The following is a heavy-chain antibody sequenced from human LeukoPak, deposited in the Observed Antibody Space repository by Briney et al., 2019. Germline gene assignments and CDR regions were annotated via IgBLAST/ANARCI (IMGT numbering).Heavy chain of an antibody. J-gene: IGHJ6*03. V-gene: IGHV3-30*02. Sequence: GGSLRLSCAASGFTFSNYGMHWVRQAPGEGLEWVAFIRYDGSNKYYADSVKGRFTISRDNSKNTLFLQMNSLRAEDTAVYYCAKDKERESDFYYYMDVWGKGTTVTVSS. CDR3: AKDKERESDFYYYMDV. CDR1: GFTFSNYG. CDR2: IRYDGSNK.